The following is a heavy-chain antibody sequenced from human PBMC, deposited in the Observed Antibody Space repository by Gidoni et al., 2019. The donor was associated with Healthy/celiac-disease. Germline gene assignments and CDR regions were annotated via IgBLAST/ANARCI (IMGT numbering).Heavy chain of an antibody. D-gene: IGHD3-22*01. V-gene: IGHV3-30*04. J-gene: IGHJ4*02. CDR3: ARDGYDSSGYYPDY. Sequence: VQLVESGGGVVQPGRSLRLSCAASGFTFRSYAMHWVRQAPGKGLEWVAVISYDGSNKYYADSVKGRFTISRDNSKNTLYLQMNSLRAEDTAVYYCARDGYDSSGYYPDYWGQGTLVTVSS. CDR1: GFTFRSYA. CDR2: ISYDGSNK.